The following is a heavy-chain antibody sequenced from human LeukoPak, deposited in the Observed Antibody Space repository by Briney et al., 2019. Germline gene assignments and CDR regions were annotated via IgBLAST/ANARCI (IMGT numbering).Heavy chain of an antibody. V-gene: IGHV4-39*07. CDR1: GGSISSSSYY. Sequence: SETLSLTCAVYGGSISSSSYYWGWIRQPPGKGLEWIGSIYYSGSTYYNPSLKSRVTISVDTSKNQFSLKLSSVTAADTAVYYCAREPRHYDFWSGYFAYYYYYYMDVRGKGTTVTVSS. CDR3: AREPRHYDFWSGYFAYYYYYYMDV. CDR2: IYYSGST. D-gene: IGHD3-3*01. J-gene: IGHJ6*03.